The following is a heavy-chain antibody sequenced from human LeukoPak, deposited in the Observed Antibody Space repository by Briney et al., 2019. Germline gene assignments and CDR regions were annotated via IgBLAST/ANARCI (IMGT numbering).Heavy chain of an antibody. J-gene: IGHJ4*02. CDR1: GLTFSSYA. V-gene: IGHV3-23*01. CDR3: AKGYYDFVWGSYYFDY. D-gene: IGHD3-16*01. CDR2: ISGSGGST. Sequence: EGSLRLPCAASGLTFSSYAMSWVRQAPGKGLEWVLAISGSGGSTYYADSVKGRFTISRDNSRDTLYLQMNSLRAEDTAAYYWAKGYYDFVWGSYYFDYCGQGNLVTVSS.